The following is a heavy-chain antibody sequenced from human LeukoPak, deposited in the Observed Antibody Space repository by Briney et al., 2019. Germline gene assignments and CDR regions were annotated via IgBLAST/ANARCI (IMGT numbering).Heavy chain of an antibody. Sequence: PGGSLRLSCAASGFTFSSYAMHWVRQAPGKGLEWVAVISYDGSNKYYADSVKGRFTISRDNSKNTLYLQMNSLRAEDTAVYYCARGVVPAATDAFDIWGQGTMVTVSS. D-gene: IGHD2-2*01. CDR3: ARGVVPAATDAFDI. CDR1: GFTFSSYA. J-gene: IGHJ3*02. V-gene: IGHV3-30-3*01. CDR2: ISYDGSNK.